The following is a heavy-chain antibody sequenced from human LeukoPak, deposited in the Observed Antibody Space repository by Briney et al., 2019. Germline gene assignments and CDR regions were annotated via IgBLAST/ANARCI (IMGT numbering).Heavy chain of an antibody. V-gene: IGHV3-48*03. J-gene: IGHJ6*03. D-gene: IGHD3-3*01. CDR1: GFTFSSYE. CDR3: ARGGITIFGVVSYMDV. Sequence: GGSLRLSCAASGFTFSSYEMNWVRQAPGKGLEWVSYISSSGSTIYYADSVKGRFTISRDNAKNSLYLQMNSLRAEDTALYYCARGGITIFGVVSYMDVWGKGTTVTVSS. CDR2: ISSSGSTI.